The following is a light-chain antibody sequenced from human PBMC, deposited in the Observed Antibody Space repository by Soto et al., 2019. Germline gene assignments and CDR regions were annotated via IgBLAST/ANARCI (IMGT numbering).Light chain of an antibody. Sequence: EIVLTQSTGTLSLSPGERATLSCRASQTVSTSYFAWYQQKPGQAPRLLIYATSNRATGIPDRFSGSGPGTEFSLTITRLEPEDFAVSYWHQYGSSPFSFGGGIKVEIK. J-gene: IGKJ4*01. V-gene: IGKV3-20*01. CDR1: QTVSTSY. CDR2: ATS. CDR3: HQYGSSPFS.